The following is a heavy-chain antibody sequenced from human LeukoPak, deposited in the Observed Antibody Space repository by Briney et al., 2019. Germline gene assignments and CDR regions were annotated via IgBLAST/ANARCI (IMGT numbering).Heavy chain of an antibody. CDR3: ARLAYSSGWYFHFDY. D-gene: IGHD6-19*01. CDR1: GGSISSYY. J-gene: IGHJ4*02. V-gene: IGHV4-59*08. CDR2: IYDSGST. Sequence: SETLSLTCTVSGGSISSYYWGWIRQPPGKGLDWIGYIYDSGSTNYNPSLKSRVTISVDTSKKQFSLKLSSVTAADTAVYYCARLAYSSGWYFHFDYWGQGTLVTVSS.